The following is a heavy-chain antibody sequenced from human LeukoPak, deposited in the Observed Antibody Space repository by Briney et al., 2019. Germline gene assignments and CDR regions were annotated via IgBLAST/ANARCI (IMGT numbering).Heavy chain of an antibody. V-gene: IGHV3-21*01. J-gene: IGHJ4*02. Sequence: KPGGSLRLSCAASGFTFSNYGMNWVRQAPGKGLEWVSSISRSSRDIYYADSVKGLFTISRDNSKNSLYLQMNSLRAEDTAVYYCAKDLPNYYDYPSPGDYWGQGTLVTVSS. CDR1: GFTFSNYG. D-gene: IGHD3-22*01. CDR2: ISRSSRDI. CDR3: AKDLPNYYDYPSPGDY.